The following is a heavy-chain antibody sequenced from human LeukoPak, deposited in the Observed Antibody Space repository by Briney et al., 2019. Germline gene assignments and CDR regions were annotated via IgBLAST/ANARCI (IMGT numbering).Heavy chain of an antibody. D-gene: IGHD5-18*01. CDR3: AKEPTAMAPFDY. J-gene: IGHJ4*02. V-gene: IGHV3-53*01. CDR1: GFTVSSNS. Sequence: GGSLRLSCTVSGFTVSSNSWSWVRQAPGKGLEWVSFIYSGGNTHYSDSVKGRFTISRDNSKNTLYLQMNSLRAEDTAVYYCAKEPTAMAPFDYWGQGTLVTVSS. CDR2: IYSGGNT.